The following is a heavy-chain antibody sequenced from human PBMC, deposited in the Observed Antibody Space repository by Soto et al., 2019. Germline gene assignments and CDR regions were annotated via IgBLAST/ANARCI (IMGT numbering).Heavy chain of an antibody. CDR3: ARDPVRGTIFGVVMDAFDI. Sequence: GGSLRLSCAASGFTVSSNYMSWVRQAPGKGLEWVSVIYSGGSTYYADSVKGRFTISRDNSKNTLYLQMNSLRAEDTAVYYRARDPVRGTIFGVVMDAFDIWGQGTMVTVSS. D-gene: IGHD3-3*01. V-gene: IGHV3-66*01. CDR1: GFTVSSNY. J-gene: IGHJ3*02. CDR2: IYSGGST.